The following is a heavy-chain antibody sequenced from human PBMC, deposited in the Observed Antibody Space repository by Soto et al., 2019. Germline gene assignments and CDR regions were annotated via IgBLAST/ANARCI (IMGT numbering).Heavy chain of an antibody. D-gene: IGHD6-19*01. V-gene: IGHV3-21*01. J-gene: IGHJ6*02. Sequence: PGGSLRLSCAASGFTFSSYSMNWVRQAPGKGLEWVPSISSSSSYIYYADSVKGRFTISRDNAKNSLYLQMNSLRAEDTAVYYCARDFLAGVAGLYYYYGMDVWGQGTTVTVSS. CDR3: ARDFLAGVAGLYYYYGMDV. CDR2: ISSSSSYI. CDR1: GFTFSSYS.